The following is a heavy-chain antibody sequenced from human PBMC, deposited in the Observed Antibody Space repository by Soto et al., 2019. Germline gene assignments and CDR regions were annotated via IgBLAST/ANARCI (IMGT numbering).Heavy chain of an antibody. J-gene: IGHJ6*02. V-gene: IGHV5-10-1*01. CDR3: ARHCSFVPAASPTYYSGMDV. Sequence: GESLKISCKGSGSSFTSYWISSLRQMPGKGLEWMGRIDPSDSYTNYSPSFQGHVTISADKSISTAYLQWSSLKASDTAMYYCARHCSFVPAASPTYYSGMDVWGQGTTVTVSS. CDR2: IDPSDSYT. D-gene: IGHD2-2*01. CDR1: GSSFTSYW.